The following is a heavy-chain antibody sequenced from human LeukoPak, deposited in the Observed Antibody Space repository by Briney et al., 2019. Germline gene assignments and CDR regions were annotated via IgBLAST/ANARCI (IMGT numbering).Heavy chain of an antibody. CDR3: ARAGYVLRFLEWLLYGDYFDY. J-gene: IGHJ4*02. CDR1: GFTFSSYW. D-gene: IGHD3-3*01. Sequence: GGSLRLSCAASGFTFSSYWMHWVRQAPRKGLVWVSRINSDGSSTSYADSVKGRFTISRDNAKNTLYLQMNSLRAEDTAVYYCARAGYVLRFLEWLLYGDYFDYWGQGTLVTVSS. CDR2: INSDGSST. V-gene: IGHV3-74*01.